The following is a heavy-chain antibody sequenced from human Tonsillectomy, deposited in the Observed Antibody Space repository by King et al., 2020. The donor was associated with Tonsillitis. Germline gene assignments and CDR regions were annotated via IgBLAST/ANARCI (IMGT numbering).Heavy chain of an antibody. D-gene: IGHD6-6*01. J-gene: IGHJ6*03. CDR2: ISGSGGTT. CDR3: ARDRVKYSSSDYMDV. CDR1: GFTFRYYA. Sequence: DVQLVESGGGLVQPGGSLRLSCAASGFTFRYYAMRWVRQAPGKGLEWVTFISGSGGTTYYADSVKGRFTISRDNSKNTLYLQMNSLRVEDTAVYYCARDRVKYSSSDYMDVWGKGTTVTVSS. V-gene: IGHV3-23*04.